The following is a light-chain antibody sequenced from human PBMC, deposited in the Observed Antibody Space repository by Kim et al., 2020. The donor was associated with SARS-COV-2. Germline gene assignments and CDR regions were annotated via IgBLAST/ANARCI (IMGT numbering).Light chain of an antibody. Sequence: GQKVTITYAGSSSNIGKNYVSWYQHFPGTAPKLLSNDSNKRPSGIPGRFSGSKSGTSATLGITGLQTGDEADYYCGTWDGSLSVGVFGGGTQLTVL. J-gene: IGLJ2*01. CDR3: GTWDGSLSVGV. CDR2: DSN. V-gene: IGLV1-51*01. CDR1: SSNIGKNY.